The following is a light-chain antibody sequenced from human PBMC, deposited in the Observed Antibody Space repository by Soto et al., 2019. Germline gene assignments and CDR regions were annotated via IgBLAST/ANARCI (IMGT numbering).Light chain of an antibody. Sequence: QSALTQPASVSGSHGQSITISCTGTSSDVGGYNYVSWYQQYPGKAPKLMIYDVSNRPSGVSNRFSGSKSGNTASLTISGLLAEDEADYYCSSYTSSSTPVLFGGGTKLTVL. CDR3: SSYTSSSTPVL. CDR2: DVS. CDR1: SSDVGGYNY. J-gene: IGLJ2*01. V-gene: IGLV2-14*01.